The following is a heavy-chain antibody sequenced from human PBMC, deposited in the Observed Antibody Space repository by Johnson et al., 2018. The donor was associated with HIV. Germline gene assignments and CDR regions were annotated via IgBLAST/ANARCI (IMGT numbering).Heavy chain of an antibody. CDR2: ISFDGGTK. CDR3: ARACRDGYTCDVFDI. V-gene: IGHV3-30*14. J-gene: IGHJ3*02. CDR1: ALNFSDYS. D-gene: IGHD5-24*01. Sequence: QVQLVESGGVVVQPGRSMRLSCAASALNFSDYSMHWVRQAPGKGLEWVAIISFDGGTKYYADSVKGRFTISRDTSKNNLYLQMKSLRADDTAVYYCARACRDGYTCDVFDIWGQGTMVNVSS.